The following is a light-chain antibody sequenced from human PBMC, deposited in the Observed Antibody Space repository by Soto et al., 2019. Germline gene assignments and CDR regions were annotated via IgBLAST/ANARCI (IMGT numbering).Light chain of an antibody. Sequence: QSVLTQPPSASGSPGQSVTISSTGTRSDFGNYNYVSWYQQHPGKAPKLMIYEVNKRPSGVPDRFSGSKAGNTASLTVSGLQAEDEADYYCSSYAGNNNYVFGTGTKLTVL. CDR3: SSYAGNNNYV. V-gene: IGLV2-8*01. J-gene: IGLJ1*01. CDR2: EVN. CDR1: RSDFGNYNY.